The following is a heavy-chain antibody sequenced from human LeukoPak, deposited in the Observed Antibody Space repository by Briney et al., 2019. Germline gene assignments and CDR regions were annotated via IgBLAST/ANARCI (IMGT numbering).Heavy chain of an antibody. J-gene: IGHJ4*02. CDR1: GFTFSSYG. D-gene: IGHD3-3*01. Sequence: PGGSLRLSCAASGFTFSSYGMHWVRQAPGKGLEWVAVIWYDGSNKYYADSVKGRFTISRDNSKNTLYLQMNSLRAEDTAVYYCARHTTLFGHFAYWGQGTLVTVSS. V-gene: IGHV3-33*01. CDR3: ARHTTLFGHFAY. CDR2: IWYDGSNK.